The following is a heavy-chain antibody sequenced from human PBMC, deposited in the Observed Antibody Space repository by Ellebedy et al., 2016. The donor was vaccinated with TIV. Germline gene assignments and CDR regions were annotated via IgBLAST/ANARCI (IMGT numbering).Heavy chain of an antibody. CDR3: ARGGVVGAQDY. D-gene: IGHD1-26*01. V-gene: IGHV3-74*01. CDR2: MNIDGSST. Sequence: GGSLRLSCAASGFTFNSFWMHWFRQAPGKGLVWVSRMNIDGSSTSYADSVTGRFTISRDNAKNTLYLQMNSLRGEDTAVYYCARGGVVGAQDYWGQGTLVTVSS. CDR1: GFTFNSFW. J-gene: IGHJ4*02.